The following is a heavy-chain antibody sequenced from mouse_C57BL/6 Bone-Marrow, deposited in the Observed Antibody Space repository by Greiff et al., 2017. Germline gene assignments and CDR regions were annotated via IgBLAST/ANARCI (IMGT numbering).Heavy chain of an antibody. Sequence: VQLKQSGAELVRPGASVKLSCTASGFNIKDDYMHWVKQRPEQGLEWIGWIDPETGDTEYASKFKGKATLTADTSANTAYLQLSSLTSEDTAGYYCTTGSLYYYAMDYWGQGTSVTVSS. CDR3: TTGSLYYYAMDY. CDR2: IDPETGDT. D-gene: IGHD6-5*01. CDR1: GFNIKDDY. V-gene: IGHV14-4*01. J-gene: IGHJ4*01.